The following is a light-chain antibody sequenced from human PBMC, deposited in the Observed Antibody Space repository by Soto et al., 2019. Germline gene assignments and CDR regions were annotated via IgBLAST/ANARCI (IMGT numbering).Light chain of an antibody. Sequence: QSVLTQPPSVSAAPGQKVTTSCSGSSPNIGNNYVSWYQQLPGTAPKLLIYDNNKRPSGIPDRFSGSKSGTSATLGITGLQTGDEADYYCGTWDSSLSAYVFGTGTKVTVL. CDR3: GTWDSSLSAYV. CDR2: DNN. J-gene: IGLJ1*01. CDR1: SPNIGNNY. V-gene: IGLV1-51*01.